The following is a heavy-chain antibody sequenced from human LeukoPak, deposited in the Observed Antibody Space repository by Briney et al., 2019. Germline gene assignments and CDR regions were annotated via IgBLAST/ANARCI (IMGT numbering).Heavy chain of an antibody. CDR2: ISGSGGSR. D-gene: IGHD6-19*01. Sequence: GSSLRLSCAASGFIFSSYAMSWVRLAAGKVLEWVSAISGSGGSRYYADFVKGRFTISRDNSKNALYLQMNSLRAEDTVIYSCAKCGGGSIAVAGTSIFDYWGQGTLVTVSS. J-gene: IGHJ4*02. V-gene: IGHV3-23*01. CDR1: GFIFSSYA. CDR3: AKCGGGSIAVAGTSIFDY.